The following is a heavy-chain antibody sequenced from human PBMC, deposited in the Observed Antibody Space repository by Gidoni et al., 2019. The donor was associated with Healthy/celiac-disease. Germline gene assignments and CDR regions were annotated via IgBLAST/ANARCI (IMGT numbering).Heavy chain of an antibody. J-gene: IGHJ6*02. CDR2: ISPIYGTA. CDR3: ARDNCSGGSCYYFYYYGMDV. D-gene: IGHD2-15*01. V-gene: IGHV1-69*01. Sequence: QVQLVRSGAEVTKPGSSVKVSGKASGGTVSGSGIGWVGHAPGQGLEWMGGISPIYGTANYAQKFQGRVTITADESTSTAYMELSSLRSEDTAVYYCARDNCSGGSCYYFYYYGMDVWGQGTTVTVSS. CDR1: GGTVSGSG.